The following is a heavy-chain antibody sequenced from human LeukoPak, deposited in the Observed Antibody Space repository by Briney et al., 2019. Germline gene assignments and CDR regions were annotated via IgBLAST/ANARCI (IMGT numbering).Heavy chain of an antibody. Sequence: SQTLSLTCTVSGGSISSGDYYWSWIRQPPGKGLEWIGYIYYSGSTYYNPSLKSRATISVDTSKNQFSLKLSSVTAADTAVYYCAREADVWGNHYFDYWGQGTLVTVSS. D-gene: IGHD3-16*01. V-gene: IGHV4-30-4*01. J-gene: IGHJ4*02. CDR3: AREADVWGNHYFDY. CDR1: GGSISSGDYY. CDR2: IYYSGST.